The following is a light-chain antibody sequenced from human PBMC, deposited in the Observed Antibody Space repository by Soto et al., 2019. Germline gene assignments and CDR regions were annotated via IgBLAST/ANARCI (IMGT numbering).Light chain of an antibody. J-gene: IGLJ2*01. CDR1: SSDVGGYNY. CDR2: EVS. CDR3: ISYAGSTYVV. V-gene: IGLV2-8*01. Sequence: QSALTQPPSASGSPGQSVTISCTGTSSDVGGYNYVSWYQQHPGKAPKLMIYEVSKRPSGVPDRFSGSKSGNTASLTVSGLQADDEADYYCISYAGSTYVVFGGGTKLTVL.